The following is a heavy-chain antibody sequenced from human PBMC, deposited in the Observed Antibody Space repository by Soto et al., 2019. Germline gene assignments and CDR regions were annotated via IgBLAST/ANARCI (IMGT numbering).Heavy chain of an antibody. CDR1: GGSISSYY. V-gene: IGHV4-59*08. CDR3: ATPSGLGKGNAFDI. D-gene: IGHD7-27*01. Sequence: SETLSLTCTVSGGSISSYYWSWIRQPPGKGLEWIGYIYYSGSTNYNPSLKSRVTISVDTSKNQFSLKLSSVPAADTAVYYCATPSGLGKGNAFDIWGQGTMVTVSS. CDR2: IYYSGST. J-gene: IGHJ3*02.